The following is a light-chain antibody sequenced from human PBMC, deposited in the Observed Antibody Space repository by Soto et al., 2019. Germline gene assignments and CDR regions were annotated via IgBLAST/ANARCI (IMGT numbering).Light chain of an antibody. CDR2: LGS. Sequence: DIVMTQSPLSLPVTPGEPASISCRSSQSLLHSNGYNYLDWYLQKPGQSPQLLIYLGSNRASGVLDRFSGSGLGTDFTLKISRVEAEDVGVYYCMQALQTPRTFGQGTKLEIK. CDR1: QSLLHSNGYNY. J-gene: IGKJ2*01. CDR3: MQALQTPRT. V-gene: IGKV2-28*01.